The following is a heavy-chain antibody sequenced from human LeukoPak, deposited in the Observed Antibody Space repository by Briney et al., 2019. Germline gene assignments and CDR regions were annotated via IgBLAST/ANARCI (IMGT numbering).Heavy chain of an antibody. CDR2: IIPILGIA. D-gene: IGHD3-16*01. CDR1: GGTFSSYA. CDR3: ARLRSYYYYYMDV. J-gene: IGHJ6*03. V-gene: IGHV1-69*04. Sequence: GSSVKVSCKASGGTFSSYAISWVRQAPGQGLEWMGRIIPILGIANYAQKFQGRVTITADESTSTAYMELSSLRSEDTAVYYCARLRSYYYYYMDVWGKGTTVTVSS.